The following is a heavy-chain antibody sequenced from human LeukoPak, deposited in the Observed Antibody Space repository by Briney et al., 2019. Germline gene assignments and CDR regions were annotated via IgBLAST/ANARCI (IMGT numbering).Heavy chain of an antibody. CDR1: GYTFSTYG. D-gene: IGHD1-26*01. V-gene: IGHV1-18*01. CDR3: ARDSRGTYYGLLDY. Sequence: GASVKVSCRASGYTFSTYGISWVRQAPGQGLEWMGWISAYNGNINYAQKLQGRVTTTTDTSTGTAYMELMSLRSDDTAVYYCARDSRGTYYGLLDYWGQGTLVTVSS. J-gene: IGHJ4*02. CDR2: ISAYNGNI.